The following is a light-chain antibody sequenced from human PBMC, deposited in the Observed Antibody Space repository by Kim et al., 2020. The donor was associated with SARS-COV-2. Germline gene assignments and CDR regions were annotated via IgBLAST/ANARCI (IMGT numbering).Light chain of an antibody. J-gene: IGKJ1*01. CDR2: ATS. Sequence: WSPGERATLTCRASQGISTDLAWYQQTPGKAPSLLIFATSSRPTGIPDGFSGSGSGTDFSLTISRLEPEDFAAYYCQQYDKSPWTFGQGTKVDIK. CDR1: QGISTD. CDR3: QQYDKSPWT. V-gene: IGKV3-20*01.